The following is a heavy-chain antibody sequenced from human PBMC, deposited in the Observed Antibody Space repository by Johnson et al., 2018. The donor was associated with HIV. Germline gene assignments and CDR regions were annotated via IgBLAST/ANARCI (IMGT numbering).Heavy chain of an antibody. CDR1: GFTVSSNY. Sequence: VQLVESGGGLVQRGGSLRLSCAASGFTVSSNYITWVRQAPGKGLEWVSVIYSGGSTYYADSVKGRFTISRDNAKNSLYLQMNSLRTEDTALYYCAKDRQATSTLGAFDIWGQGNMVIVSS. CDR3: AKDRQATSTLGAFDI. CDR2: IYSGGST. J-gene: IGHJ3*02. V-gene: IGHV3-66*02. D-gene: IGHD5-24*01.